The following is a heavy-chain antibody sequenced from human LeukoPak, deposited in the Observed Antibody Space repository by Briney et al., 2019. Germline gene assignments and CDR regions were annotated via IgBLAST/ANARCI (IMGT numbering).Heavy chain of an antibody. CDR1: GGTFSSYA. J-gene: IGHJ3*02. D-gene: IGHD1-26*01. V-gene: IGHV1-69*01. CDR3: AASEGGALDAFDI. Sequence: VASVKVSCKASGGTFSSYAISWVRQAPGQGLEWMGGIIPIFGTANYAQKFQGRVTITADESTSTAYMELSSLRSEDTAVYYCAASEGGALDAFDIWGQGTMVTVSS. CDR2: IIPIFGTA.